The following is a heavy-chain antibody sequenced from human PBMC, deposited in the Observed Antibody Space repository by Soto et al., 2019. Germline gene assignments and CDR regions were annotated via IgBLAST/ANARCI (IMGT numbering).Heavy chain of an antibody. D-gene: IGHD3-3*01. V-gene: IGHV4-34*01. CDR3: ASTNSFDAIFGAAPYRFDY. CDR1: GGSFTGYY. CDR2: INHSGST. J-gene: IGHJ4*02. Sequence: QVHLQQWGAGLLKPSETLSLTCAVYGGSFTGYYWSWIRQPPGKGLEWIGEINHSGSTNYNPSLTSRVNMSADTSKNQFSLKLSSVTAADTAVYYCASTNSFDAIFGAAPYRFDYWGQGTLVTVSS.